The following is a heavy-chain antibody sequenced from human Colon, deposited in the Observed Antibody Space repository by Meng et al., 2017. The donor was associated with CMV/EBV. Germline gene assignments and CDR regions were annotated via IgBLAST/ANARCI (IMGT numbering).Heavy chain of an antibody. Sequence: VQLVQSGAEVMQPGASVKISCKSFGHTFNSYYIHWVRQAPGQGLEWMGIINMSTGTTTYAQKMQGRVRMTRDTSTSTVYMELSSLRSDDTAVYYCARGKNYYVSSGYRKGLDYWGQGTLVTVSS. CDR2: INMSTGTT. J-gene: IGHJ4*02. D-gene: IGHD3-22*01. CDR1: GHTFNSYY. V-gene: IGHV1-46*02. CDR3: ARGKNYYVSSGYRKGLDY.